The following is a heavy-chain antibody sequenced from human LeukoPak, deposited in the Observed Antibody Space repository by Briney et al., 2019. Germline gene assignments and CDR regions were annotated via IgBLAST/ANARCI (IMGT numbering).Heavy chain of an antibody. D-gene: IGHD3-22*01. J-gene: IGHJ4*02. CDR1: GFTFSNAW. CDR3: TTGLTYYYDSSGYYPIDY. Sequence: PGGSLRLSCAASGFTFSNAWMSWVRQAPGKGLEWFGRIKSKTDGGTTDYAAPVKGRFTISRDDSKNTLYLQMNSLKTEDTAVYYCTTGLTYYYDSSGYYPIDYWGQGTLVTVSS. CDR2: IKSKTDGGTT. V-gene: IGHV3-15*01.